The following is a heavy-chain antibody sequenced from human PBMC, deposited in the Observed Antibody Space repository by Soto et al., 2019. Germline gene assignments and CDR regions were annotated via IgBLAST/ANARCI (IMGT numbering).Heavy chain of an antibody. CDR1: GFTFSTDS. Sequence: PGGSLRLSCVASGFTFSTDSMNWVRQAPGNGLEWVSSISSSSNYIYYADSMKGRFTISRDDAQNSLYLQMNSLRAEDTAVYYCARVMKGPMIREYYFDYSGQGTLVTISS. V-gene: IGHV3-21*01. CDR2: ISSSSNYI. J-gene: IGHJ4*02. D-gene: IGHD3-10*01. CDR3: ARVMKGPMIREYYFDY.